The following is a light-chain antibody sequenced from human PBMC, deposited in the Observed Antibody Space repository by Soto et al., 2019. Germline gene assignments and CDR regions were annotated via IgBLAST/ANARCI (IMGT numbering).Light chain of an antibody. Sequence: DIQITQSPSTLSASVGDRVTIICRASQSISNWLAWYQQKAGKAPKLLIYKASSLESGVPSRFSGSGSGTEFTLTISSLQPDDFATYYCLQYNNYWTFGQGTKVDIK. J-gene: IGKJ1*01. V-gene: IGKV1-5*03. CDR1: QSISNW. CDR2: KAS. CDR3: LQYNNYWT.